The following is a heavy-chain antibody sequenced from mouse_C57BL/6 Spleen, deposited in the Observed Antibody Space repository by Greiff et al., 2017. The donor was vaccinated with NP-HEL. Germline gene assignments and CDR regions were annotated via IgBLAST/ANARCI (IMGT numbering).Heavy chain of an antibody. D-gene: IGHD2-4*01. CDR2: IHPNSGST. CDR3: ARSWDYDEGYYYAMDY. V-gene: IGHV1-64*01. J-gene: IGHJ4*01. CDR1: GYTFTSYW. Sequence: VQLQQPGAELVKPGASVKLSCKASGYTFTSYWMHWVKQRPGQGLEWIGMIHPNSGSTNYNEKFQSKATLTVDKSSSTAYMQLSSLTSEDSAVYYCARSWDYDEGYYYAMDYWGQGTSVTVSS.